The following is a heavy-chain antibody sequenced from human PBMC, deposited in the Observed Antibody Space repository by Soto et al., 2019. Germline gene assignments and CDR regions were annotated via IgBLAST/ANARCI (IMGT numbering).Heavy chain of an antibody. CDR2: INSNGSTT. J-gene: IGHJ6*02. CDR3: ARPEYSSSSYGMDV. Sequence: PGGSLRLSCAASGFTFSSYWMHWVRQAPGKGLMWVSCINSNGSTTKYADSVKGRFTISRDNAKNTLYLQTNSLRDEDTAVYYCARPEYSSSSYGMDVWGQGTTVTVSS. V-gene: IGHV3-74*01. D-gene: IGHD6-6*01. CDR1: GFTFSSYW.